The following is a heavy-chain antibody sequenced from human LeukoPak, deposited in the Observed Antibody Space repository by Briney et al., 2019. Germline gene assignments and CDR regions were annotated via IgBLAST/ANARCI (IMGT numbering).Heavy chain of an antibody. J-gene: IGHJ6*02. V-gene: IGHV4-34*01. CDR2: INHSGST. Sequence: SETLSLTCAVYGGSFSGYYWSWIRQPPGKGLEWIGEINHSGSTNYNPSLKSRVTISVDTSKNQFSLKLGSVTAADTAVYYCARGPLIVVPAAIPLRVGMDVWGQGTTVTVSS. CDR3: ARGPLIVVPAAIPLRVGMDV. D-gene: IGHD2-2*02. CDR1: GGSFSGYY.